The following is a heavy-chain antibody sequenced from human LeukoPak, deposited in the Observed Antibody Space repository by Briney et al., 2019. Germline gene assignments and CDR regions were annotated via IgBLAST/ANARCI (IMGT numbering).Heavy chain of an antibody. J-gene: IGHJ4*02. CDR3: AKDSSAYSGSYFDN. V-gene: IGHV3-33*06. D-gene: IGHD1-26*01. CDR1: GFTFSTYG. CDR2: IWYDGTNK. Sequence: PGGSLRLSCAASGFTFSTYGMHWVRQAPGKGLEWVAVIWYDGTNKYYADSVKGRFTISRDSSKNTLYLQMNTLRADDTAAYYCAKDSSAYSGSYFDNWGQGTLVTVSS.